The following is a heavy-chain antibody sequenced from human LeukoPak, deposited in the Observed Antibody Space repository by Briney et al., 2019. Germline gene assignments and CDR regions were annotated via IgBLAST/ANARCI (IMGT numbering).Heavy chain of an antibody. CDR1: GFSFSSYG. CDR2: ISYDGSNK. Sequence: PGGSLRLSCAASGFSFSSYGMHWVRQAPGKGLEWVAVISYDGSNKYYADSVKGRFTISRDNSKNTLYVQMNSLRAEDTAVYYCAKDRGFGVFFQCYFDYWGQGTLVTVSS. CDR3: AKDRGFGVFFQCYFDY. D-gene: IGHD3-10*01. J-gene: IGHJ4*02. V-gene: IGHV3-30*18.